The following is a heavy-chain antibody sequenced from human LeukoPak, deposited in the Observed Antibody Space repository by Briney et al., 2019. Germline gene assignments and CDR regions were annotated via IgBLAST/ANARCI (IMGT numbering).Heavy chain of an antibody. D-gene: IGHD6-13*01. Sequence: SETLSLTCAVSGGFISSSNWWSWVRQPPGKGLEWIGEIYHSGSTNYNPSLKSRVTISVDKSKNQFSLKLSSVTAADTAVYYCARRTGRYSSSWPFQHWGQGTLVTVSS. J-gene: IGHJ1*01. CDR2: IYHSGST. V-gene: IGHV4-4*02. CDR3: ARRTGRYSSSWPFQH. CDR1: GGFISSSNW.